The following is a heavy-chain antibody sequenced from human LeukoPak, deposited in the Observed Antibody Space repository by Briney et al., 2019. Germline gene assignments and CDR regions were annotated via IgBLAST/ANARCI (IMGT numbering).Heavy chain of an antibody. CDR1: GFTFSSNW. Sequence: GGSLRLSCATSGFTFSSNWMSWVRHAPGRGLEWVANIKPDGSAEYYAASVKGRFTVSRDNAKNSLYLQMNSLRAEDTAVYYCARGGYIVGAPTSYWGQGTLVTVSS. CDR3: ARGGYIVGAPTSY. V-gene: IGHV3-7*03. CDR2: IKPDGSAE. D-gene: IGHD1-26*01. J-gene: IGHJ4*02.